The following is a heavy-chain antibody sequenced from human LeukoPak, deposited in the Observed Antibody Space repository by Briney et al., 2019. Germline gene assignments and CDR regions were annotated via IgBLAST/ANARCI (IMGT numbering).Heavy chain of an antibody. CDR2: IYYSGST. Sequence: SETLSLTCTVSGGSISSSTYYWGWIRQPPGKGLEWIGSIYYSGSTYYNPSLKSRVTISVDTSKNQFSLKLSSVTAADTAVYYCARHSNPWYSSSTYFDYWGQGTLVTVSS. V-gene: IGHV4-39*01. CDR1: GGSISSSTYY. D-gene: IGHD6-6*01. CDR3: ARHSNPWYSSSTYFDY. J-gene: IGHJ4*02.